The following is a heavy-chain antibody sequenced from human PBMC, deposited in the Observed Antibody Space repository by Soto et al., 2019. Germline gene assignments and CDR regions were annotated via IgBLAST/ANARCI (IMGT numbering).Heavy chain of an antibody. D-gene: IGHD2-2*01. CDR2: IYYSGTT. J-gene: IGHJ6*02. CDR1: GGSIRSYT. CDR3: ARLHGYCISSSCHGHYAMDV. Sequence: SETLSLTCTVSGGSIRSYTWVWIRQPPGKGLEWIGSIYYSGTTYYNPSLNSRVTVSVDTSKNQFSLKVTSVTAADTAVYYCARLHGYCISSSCHGHYAMDVWGQGTTVTVSS. V-gene: IGHV4-39*01.